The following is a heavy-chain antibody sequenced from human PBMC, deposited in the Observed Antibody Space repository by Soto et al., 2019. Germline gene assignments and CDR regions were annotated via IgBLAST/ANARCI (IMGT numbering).Heavy chain of an antibody. CDR1: GFTFSSYG. V-gene: IGHV3-33*01. D-gene: IGHD3-3*01. J-gene: IGHJ6*02. Sequence: GGSLRLSCAASGFTFSSYGMHWVRQAPGKGLEWVAVIWYDGSNKYYADSVKGRFTISRDNSKNTLYLQMNSLRAEDTAVYYCAREYYDFWSGYYGSYYGMDVWGQGTTVTVSS. CDR2: IWYDGSNK. CDR3: AREYYDFWSGYYGSYYGMDV.